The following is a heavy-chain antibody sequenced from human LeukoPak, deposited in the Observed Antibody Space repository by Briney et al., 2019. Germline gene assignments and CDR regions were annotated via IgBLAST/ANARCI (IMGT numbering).Heavy chain of an antibody. Sequence: SVKVSCKASGGTFSSYAISWVRQAPGQGLEWMGGIIPIFGTANYAQKFQGRVTITADESTSTAYMELSSLRSEDTAVYYCASNTNYDFWSGYSGGFDYWGQGTLVTVSS. J-gene: IGHJ4*02. CDR3: ASNTNYDFWSGYSGGFDY. D-gene: IGHD3-3*01. V-gene: IGHV1-69*13. CDR2: IIPIFGTA. CDR1: GGTFSSYA.